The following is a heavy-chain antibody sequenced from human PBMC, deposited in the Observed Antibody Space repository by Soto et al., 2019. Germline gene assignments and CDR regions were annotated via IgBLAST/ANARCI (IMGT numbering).Heavy chain of an antibody. D-gene: IGHD2-2*01. Sequence: WWSLRLSCSASVFTFSTYWMSWGRQAPGKGLEWLANIKEDGSEKYYVDSVKGRFTISRDNAKNSLYLQVNGLKTEDTAVYYCARDTSTSLDWWGQGTLVTVSS. J-gene: IGHJ4*02. CDR2: IKEDGSEK. CDR3: ARDTSTSLDW. V-gene: IGHV3-7*03. CDR1: VFTFSTYW.